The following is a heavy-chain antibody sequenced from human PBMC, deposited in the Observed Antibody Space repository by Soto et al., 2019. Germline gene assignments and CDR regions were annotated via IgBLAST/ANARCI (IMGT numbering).Heavy chain of an antibody. J-gene: IGHJ6*01. Sequence: GKGLEWVAAISGSGSSKYYADSVKGRFTSSRDNSKNSLYLQMNSLRAEDTAVYYCAKDRAKMVVVVATLWGQGTTVTVSA. CDR2: ISGSGSSK. V-gene: IGHV3-23*01. D-gene: IGHD2-15*01. CDR3: AKDRAKMVVVVATL.